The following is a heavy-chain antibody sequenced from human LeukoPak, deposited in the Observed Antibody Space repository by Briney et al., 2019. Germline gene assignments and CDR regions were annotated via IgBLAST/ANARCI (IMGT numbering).Heavy chain of an antibody. CDR1: GYTFTGYY. V-gene: IGHV1-2*02. CDR2: INPNSGGT. D-gene: IGHD5-18*01. Sequence: GASVKVSCKASGYTFTGYYMHWGRQAPGQGLEWMGWINPNSGGTNYAQNFQGRVTMTRDTSISTAYMEMSRLRSDDTAVYYCARADTAMGTFDYWGQGTLVTVSS. CDR3: ARADTAMGTFDY. J-gene: IGHJ4*02.